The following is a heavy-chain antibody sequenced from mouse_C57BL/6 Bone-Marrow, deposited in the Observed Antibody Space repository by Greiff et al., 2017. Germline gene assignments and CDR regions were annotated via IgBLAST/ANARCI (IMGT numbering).Heavy chain of an antibody. Sequence: EVQLVESGGDLVKPGGSLKLSCAASGFTFSSYGMSWVRQTPDKRLEWVATISSGGSYTYYPDSVKGRFTISRDNAKNTLYLQMSSLRSEDTALYYCARHKGYDYDWFAYWGQGTLVTVSA. CDR3: ARHKGYDYDWFAY. V-gene: IGHV5-6*01. CDR2: ISSGGSYT. D-gene: IGHD2-4*01. J-gene: IGHJ3*01. CDR1: GFTFSSYG.